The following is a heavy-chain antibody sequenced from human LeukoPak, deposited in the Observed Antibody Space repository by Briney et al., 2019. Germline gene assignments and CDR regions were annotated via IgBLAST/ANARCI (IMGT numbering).Heavy chain of an antibody. CDR1: GFNLNSYM. CDR3: SRVAQSGPTGWFDP. CDR2: ISSTGSYI. Sequence: PGGSLRLSCAVSGFNLNSYMLNWVRQAPGKGLEWVSPISSTGSYIYHADSVKGRFTISRDNPGNVVYLQMDSLRAEDTAVYYCSRVAQSGPTGWFDPWGQGTLVTVSS. V-gene: IGHV3-21*01. J-gene: IGHJ5*02. D-gene: IGHD1-1*01.